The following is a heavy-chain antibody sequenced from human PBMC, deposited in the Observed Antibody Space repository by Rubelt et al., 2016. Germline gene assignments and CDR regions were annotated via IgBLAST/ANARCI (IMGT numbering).Heavy chain of an antibody. CDR3: ALCRSYGVEFDY. D-gene: IGHD5-18*01. Sequence: QVTLREFGPALGKPTQTLTLTCTFSGFSLGTSGMCVGWLRKPPGKALEGFALIDWDDDKYYSTSLKTRFTISKDTSQNQVVLTMTNMDPVDTATYYCALCRSYGVEFDYWGQGTLVTVSS. CDR1: GFSLGTSGMC. CDR2: IDWDDDK. V-gene: IGHV2-70*01. J-gene: IGHJ4*02.